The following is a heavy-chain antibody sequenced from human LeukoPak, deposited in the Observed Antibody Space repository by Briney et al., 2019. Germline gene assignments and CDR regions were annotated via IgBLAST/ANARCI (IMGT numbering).Heavy chain of an antibody. CDR3: ARHKRPIAMEY. V-gene: IGHV5-51*01. CDR1: GNNFSNYW. CDR2: IYPGDSDT. Sequence: GESLKISCNGSGNNFSNYWIGWVRQMPGKGLGWMGIIYPGDSDTRYSPSFQGHVTISADKSTSTAYLQWSSLKSSNTAMYYCARHKRPIAMEYWGQGTLVTVSS. D-gene: IGHD5-18*01. J-gene: IGHJ4*02.